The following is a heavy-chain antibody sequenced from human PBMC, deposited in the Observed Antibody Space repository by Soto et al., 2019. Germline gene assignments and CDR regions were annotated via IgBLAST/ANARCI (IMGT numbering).Heavy chain of an antibody. CDR2: VDGEGSGT. V-gene: IGHV3-74*01. D-gene: IGHD1-26*01. J-gene: IGHJ4*02. Sequence: EVQLVESGGGLVQPGGSLRLSCAASGFTFTNYWMHWVRQAPGKGLQWVARVDGEGSGTSYADSVKGRFTISRDNAKNSLFLRMSSLRADDTAVYYCGSVFEHWGWVPLVTVSS. CDR3: GSVFEH. CDR1: GFTFTNYW.